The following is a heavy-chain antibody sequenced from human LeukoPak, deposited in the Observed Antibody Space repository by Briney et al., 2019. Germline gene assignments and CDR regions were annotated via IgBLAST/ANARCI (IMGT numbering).Heavy chain of an antibody. D-gene: IGHD3-10*01. CDR1: GFTFSSYE. V-gene: IGHV3-48*03. CDR2: ISSSGSTI. CDR3: AKGTYYYAV. J-gene: IGHJ4*02. Sequence: PGGSLRLSCAASGFTFSSYEMNWVRQAPGKGLEWVSYISSSGSTIYYADSVKGRFTISRDNAKNTLYLQMNSLRAEDTAVYYCAKGTYYYAVWGQGTLVTVSS.